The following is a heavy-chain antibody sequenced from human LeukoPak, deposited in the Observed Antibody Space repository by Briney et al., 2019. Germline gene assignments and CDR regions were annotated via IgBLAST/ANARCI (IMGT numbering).Heavy chain of an antibody. CDR3: ARVCVDIVATQQLVTIWYFDL. CDR2: IYYSGST. D-gene: IGHD5-12*01. CDR1: GGSISSSSYY. J-gene: IGHJ2*01. Sequence: SETLSLTCTVSGGSISSSSYYWGWIRQPPGKGLEWIGSIYYSGSTYYNPSLKSRVTISVDTSKNKFSLKLSSVTAADTAVYYCARVCVDIVATQQLVTIWYFDLWGRGTLVTVSS. V-gene: IGHV4-39*07.